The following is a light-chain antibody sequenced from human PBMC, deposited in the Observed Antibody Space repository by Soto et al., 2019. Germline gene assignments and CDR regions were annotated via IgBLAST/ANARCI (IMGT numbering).Light chain of an antibody. Sequence: QSALTQPASVSGSPGQSITISCTGTSSDVGNYNLVSWYQQYPGKAPKLMIYEGGKRPSGVSNRFSGSKSGNTASLTISGLQAEDEADYYCSSYVSSRTYVFGTGTKVTVL. V-gene: IGLV2-14*02. CDR1: SSDVGNYNL. CDR2: EGG. J-gene: IGLJ1*01. CDR3: SSYVSSRTYV.